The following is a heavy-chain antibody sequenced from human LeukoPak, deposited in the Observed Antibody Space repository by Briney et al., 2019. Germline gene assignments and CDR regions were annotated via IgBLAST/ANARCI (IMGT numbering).Heavy chain of an antibody. CDR3: ARDRESRGCSSSAYCDY. J-gene: IGHJ4*02. CDR1: GFTFSSYA. CDR2: ISSNGGST. D-gene: IGHD6-6*01. Sequence: GGSLRLSCAASGFTFSSYAMHWVRQAPGKGLEYVSAISSNGGSTYYANSVKGRFTISRDNSKNTLYLQMGSLRSEDTAVYYCARDRESRGCSSSAYCDYWGQGTLVTVSS. V-gene: IGHV3-64*01.